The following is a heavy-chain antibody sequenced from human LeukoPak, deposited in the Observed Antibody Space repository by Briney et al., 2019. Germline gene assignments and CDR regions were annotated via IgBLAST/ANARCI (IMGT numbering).Heavy chain of an antibody. CDR3: VRFGVNYDMDV. CDR1: GGSISGYY. J-gene: IGHJ6*02. CDR2: IHYSGRA. Sequence: SETLSLTCSVSGGSISGYYWTWVRQPPGKGLEWIGQIHYSGRADYNPSLKSRITMSVDTSRNQISLKLSSVTAADTAIYHCVRFGVNYDMDVWGQGTTVTVFS. V-gene: IGHV4-59*01. D-gene: IGHD3-16*01.